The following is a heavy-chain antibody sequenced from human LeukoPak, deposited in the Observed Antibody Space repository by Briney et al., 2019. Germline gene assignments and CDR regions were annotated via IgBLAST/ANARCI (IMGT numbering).Heavy chain of an antibody. CDR2: ISHDGVDK. CDR3: AKGGYCSATRCYVGKGMDD. CDR1: GFTFDTYG. J-gene: IGHJ4*02. Sequence: GGALRLSCAASGFTFDTYGMHWVRQAPGKGLEWVAVISHDGVDKYYAYSVKGRFTISIDNSKKTVSLQVNSLRAEDTAAYYCAKGGYCSATRCYVGKGMDDWGQGTLVTVSS. V-gene: IGHV3-30*18. D-gene: IGHD2-2*01.